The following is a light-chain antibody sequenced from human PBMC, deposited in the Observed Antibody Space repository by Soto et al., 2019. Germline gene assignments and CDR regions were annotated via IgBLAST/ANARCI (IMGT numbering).Light chain of an antibody. V-gene: IGKV3-15*01. CDR2: GAS. Sequence: ETVMTQSPATLSVSPGERATLSCRASQSVSSNLAWYQQKPGQAPRLLIYGASTRATDIPARFSGSGSGTEFTITIRSLQSEDFAVYYCQQYNNWPRTFGQGTTVDIK. CDR1: QSVSSN. J-gene: IGKJ1*01. CDR3: QQYNNWPRT.